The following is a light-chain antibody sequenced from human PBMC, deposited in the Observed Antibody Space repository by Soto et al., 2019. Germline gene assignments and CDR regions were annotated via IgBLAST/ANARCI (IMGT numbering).Light chain of an antibody. J-gene: IGKJ1*01. Sequence: EIVFTQSPGTLSLSPGERATLSCRASQSVSSNLAWYQQKPGQAPRLLIYGASTRATGIPARFSGSGSGTEFTLTISSLQSEDFAVYYCQQYNNWPPWTFGQGTMVDVK. V-gene: IGKV3-15*01. CDR1: QSVSSN. CDR2: GAS. CDR3: QQYNNWPPWT.